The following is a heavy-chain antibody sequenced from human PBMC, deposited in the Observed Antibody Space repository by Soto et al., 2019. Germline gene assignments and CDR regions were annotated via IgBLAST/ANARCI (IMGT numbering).Heavy chain of an antibody. CDR2: MYYTGCA. CDR3: AGHALWFGESYASEVVFRFDP. J-gene: IGHJ5*02. Sequence: SETLSLTCSFSGDSVTSHYLTWIRQSPEKGLEWIGYMYYTGCAHYNPSLKSRVTISVDTSKNQFSLQLSSVTAADTAVYYCAGHALWFGESYASEVVFRFDPWGQETLVTVSS. V-gene: IGHV4-59*08. CDR1: GDSVTSHY. D-gene: IGHD3-10*01.